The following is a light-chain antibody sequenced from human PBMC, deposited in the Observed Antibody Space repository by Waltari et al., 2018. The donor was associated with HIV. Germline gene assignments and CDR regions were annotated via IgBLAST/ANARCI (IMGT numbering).Light chain of an antibody. CDR2: ATS. Sequence: EIALAPSPGTLSLSPGDRATLSCRTSQSVDSSYIDGYQQKAGQAPRLLIYATSTGATDIPDRFSGSGSGTDFTLTISRLEREDFAVYYCLQYGRSPPITFGQGTRLEIK. CDR1: QSVDSSY. CDR3: LQYGRSPPIT. V-gene: IGKV3-20*01. J-gene: IGKJ5*01.